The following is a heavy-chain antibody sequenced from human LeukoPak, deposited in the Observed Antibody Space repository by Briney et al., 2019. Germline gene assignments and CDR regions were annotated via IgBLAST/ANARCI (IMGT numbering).Heavy chain of an antibody. CDR3: ARSKSYYYNGMDV. CDR2: IYCGDSDT. V-gene: IGHV5-51*01. D-gene: IGHD3-3*01. CDR1: GHTFTRYW. J-gene: IGHJ6*02. Sequence: GESLKISCKGSGHTFTRYWIGWVRQMPGRGLEWMGIIYCGDSDTRYSPSFQGQVTISADKSISTAYLQWSSLKASDTAMYYCARSKSYYYNGMDVWGHGTTVTVSS.